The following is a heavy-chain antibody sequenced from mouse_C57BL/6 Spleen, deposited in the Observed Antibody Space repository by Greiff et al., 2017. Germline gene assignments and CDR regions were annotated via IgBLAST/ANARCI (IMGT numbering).Heavy chain of an antibody. CDR2: IYPGDGDT. Sequence: VQLQQSGPELVKPGASVKISCKASGYAFSSSWMNWVKQRPGKGLEWIGRIYPGDGDTNYNGKFKGKATLTADKSSSTAYMQLSSLTSEDSAVYFWASNYYDYDGGWFAYWGQGTLVTVSA. CDR3: ASNYYDYDGGWFAY. D-gene: IGHD2-4*01. J-gene: IGHJ3*01. V-gene: IGHV1-82*01. CDR1: GYAFSSSW.